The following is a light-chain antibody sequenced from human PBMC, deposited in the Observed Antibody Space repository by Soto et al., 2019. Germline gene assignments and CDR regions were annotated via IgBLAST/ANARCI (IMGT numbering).Light chain of an antibody. CDR1: QSVSSN. J-gene: IGKJ5*01. CDR3: QQXNNWLPIT. CDR2: GAY. Sequence: EIVMTQSPGTLSVSPGERATLSCRASQSVSSNLAWYQQKPGQAPRVLIYGAYTRAPGIPARFSGSGSETEFTLTISSLQSEDFAVYYCQQXNNWLPITCGQGTRLEIK. V-gene: IGKV3-15*01.